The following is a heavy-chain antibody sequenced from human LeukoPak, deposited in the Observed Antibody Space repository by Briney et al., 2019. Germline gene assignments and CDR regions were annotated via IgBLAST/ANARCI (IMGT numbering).Heavy chain of an antibody. CDR2: ISSSSSYI. J-gene: IGHJ4*02. V-gene: IGHV3-21*01. CDR1: GFTFSSYS. CDR3: ARDCSSTSCYLHY. D-gene: IGHD2-2*01. Sequence: GGSLRLSCAASGFTFSSYSMNWVRQAPGKGLEWVSSISSSSSYIYYADSVKGRFTISRDNAKNSLYLQMNSLRAEDTAVYYCARDCSSTSCYLHYWGQGTLVTDSS.